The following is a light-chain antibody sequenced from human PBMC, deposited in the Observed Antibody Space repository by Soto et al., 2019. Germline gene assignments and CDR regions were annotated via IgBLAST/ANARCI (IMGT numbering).Light chain of an antibody. CDR1: QGISSY. Sequence: DIQLTQSPSFLSASVGDRVTITCRASQGISSYLAWYQQKPGKAPKLLIYAASTLQSGVPSRFSGSGSGTEFTLTTSSLQPVDFATYYCQQLNSYPPTFGQGTQVEIK. CDR2: AAS. V-gene: IGKV1-9*01. CDR3: QQLNSYPPT. J-gene: IGKJ1*01.